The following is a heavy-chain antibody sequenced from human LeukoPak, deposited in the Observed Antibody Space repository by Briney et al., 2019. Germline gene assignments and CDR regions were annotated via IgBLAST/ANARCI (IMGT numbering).Heavy chain of an antibody. Sequence: SETLSLTCAVYGGSFSGYYWSWIRQPPGKGLEWIGEINHSGSTNYNPSLKSRVTISVDTSKNQFSLKLSSVTAADTAVYYCARHACSSTSCYRYYYYYGMDVWGQGTTVTVSS. V-gene: IGHV4-34*01. J-gene: IGHJ6*02. CDR1: GGSFSGYY. CDR2: INHSGST. CDR3: ARHACSSTSCYRYYYYYGMDV. D-gene: IGHD2-2*02.